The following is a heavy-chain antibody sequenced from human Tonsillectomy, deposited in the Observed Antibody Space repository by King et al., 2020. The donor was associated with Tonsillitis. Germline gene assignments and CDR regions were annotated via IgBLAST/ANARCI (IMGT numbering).Heavy chain of an antibody. J-gene: IGHJ4*02. D-gene: IGHD4-23*01. Sequence: ITLKESGPTLVKPAQTLTLTCTFSGFSLTTSGVGVGWILQPPRKALEWLALIYWSDDKHYSPSLSSRLTITKDTSKNQVVLTMTNMDPVDTATYYCAHFYGGDAWFAYWGQGTVVTVSS. CDR2: IYWSDDK. CDR1: GFSLTTSGVG. V-gene: IGHV2-5*01. CDR3: AHFYGGDAWFAY.